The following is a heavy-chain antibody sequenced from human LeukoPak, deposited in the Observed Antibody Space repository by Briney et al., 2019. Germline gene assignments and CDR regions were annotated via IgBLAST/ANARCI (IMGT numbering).Heavy chain of an antibody. CDR3: ASYNWNDGLFDY. CDR1: GFTLSTYS. CDR2: ISSSSNII. Sequence: GGSLRLSCAASGFTLSTYSMNWVRQAPGKGLEWVSYISSSSNIIYYAVSVKGRFTISRDNAKNSLSLQMNSLRDEDTAVYYCASYNWNDGLFDYWGQGTLVTVSS. J-gene: IGHJ4*02. V-gene: IGHV3-48*02. D-gene: IGHD1-20*01.